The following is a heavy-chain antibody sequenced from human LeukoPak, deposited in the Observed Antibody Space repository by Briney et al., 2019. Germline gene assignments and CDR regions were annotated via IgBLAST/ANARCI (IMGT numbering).Heavy chain of an antibody. Sequence: GGSLRLSXAASGFTFGSYAMSWVRQAPGKGLEWVSAISGSGGSTYYADSVKGRFTISRDNSKNTLYLQMNSLRAEDTAVYYCAKDKAPPITIFGVVIEKTDAFDIWGQGTMVTVSS. D-gene: IGHD3-3*01. CDR3: AKDKAPPITIFGVVIEKTDAFDI. CDR2: ISGSGGST. CDR1: GFTFGSYA. V-gene: IGHV3-23*01. J-gene: IGHJ3*02.